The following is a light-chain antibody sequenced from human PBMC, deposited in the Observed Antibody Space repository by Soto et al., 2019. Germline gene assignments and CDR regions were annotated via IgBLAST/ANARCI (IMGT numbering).Light chain of an antibody. CDR1: QIIGTS. J-gene: IGKJ1*01. CDR2: AAS. V-gene: IGKV1-39*01. CDR3: QQCDNWPRT. Sequence: GDRVTISCRASQIIGTSLNWYQQKPGKAPNLLIHAASSLQSGVPSRFSGSGSGADFTLTISSLQPEDFAVYYCQQCDNWPRTFGQGTKVDIK.